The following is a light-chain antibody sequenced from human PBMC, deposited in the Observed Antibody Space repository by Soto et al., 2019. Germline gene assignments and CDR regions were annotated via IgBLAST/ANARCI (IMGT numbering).Light chain of an antibody. J-gene: IGLJ2*01. CDR1: SSNIGAGFD. CDR3: QSYDSTLYVV. V-gene: IGLV1-40*01. CDR2: GNT. Sequence: QSVLTQPPSVSGAPGQRVTISCTGGSSNIGAGFDVHWYRQLPGAAPELLIYGNTNRPSGVPDRFSGSNSGTSASLAITGLQAEDEADYYCQSYDSTLYVVFGGGTKVTVL.